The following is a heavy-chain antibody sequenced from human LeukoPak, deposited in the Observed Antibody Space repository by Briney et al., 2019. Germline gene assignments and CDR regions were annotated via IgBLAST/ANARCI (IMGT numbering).Heavy chain of an antibody. J-gene: IGHJ4*02. Sequence: PSETLSLTCTVSGDSISGYYWRWIRHPPGKGLQWIGYVFPSGSADYIPSLKSRVTISADTSKSQISLKLNSVTAADTAVYFCARGSRLGMALTTFDFWGQGTLVTVSS. V-gene: IGHV4-4*09. CDR1: GDSISGYY. CDR3: ARGSRLGMALTTFDF. CDR2: VFPSGSA. D-gene: IGHD5-24*01.